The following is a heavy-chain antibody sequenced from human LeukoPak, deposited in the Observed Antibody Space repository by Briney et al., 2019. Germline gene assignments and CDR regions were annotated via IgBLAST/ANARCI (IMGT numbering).Heavy chain of an antibody. Sequence: PGGSLRLSCAASGFTFSSYWMSWVRQVPGKGLEWVGRVKTKTDGGTTDYAAPVQGRFTISRDDSEDTLYLQMNSLKTEDTAVYYCTSDPRIGRYFDYWGQGILVTVSS. D-gene: IGHD1-26*01. CDR2: VKTKTDGGTT. J-gene: IGHJ4*02. CDR3: TSDPRIGRYFDY. V-gene: IGHV3-15*01. CDR1: GFTFSSYW.